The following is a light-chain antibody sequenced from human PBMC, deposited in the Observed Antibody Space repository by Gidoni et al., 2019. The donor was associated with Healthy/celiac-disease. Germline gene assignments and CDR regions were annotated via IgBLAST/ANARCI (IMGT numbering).Light chain of an antibody. CDR2: QYS. Sequence: SYELTQPPSVSVSPGQTASITCSGDKLGDKYACWYQQKPGQSPVLVIYQYSKRPSGIPERFSGSNSGNTATLTISGTQAMDEADYYCQAWDSRTAWGVVFGGGTKLTVL. V-gene: IGLV3-1*01. CDR3: QAWDSRTAWGVV. CDR1: KLGDKY. J-gene: IGLJ2*01.